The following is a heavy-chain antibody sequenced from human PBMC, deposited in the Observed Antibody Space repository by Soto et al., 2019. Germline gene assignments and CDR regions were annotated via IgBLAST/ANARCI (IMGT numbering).Heavy chain of an antibody. Sequence: TVGSLRLSCAASGFTFSNAWMNWVRQAPGKGLEWVGRIKSKTDGGTTDYAAPVKGRFTISRDDSKNTLYLQMNSLKTEDTAVYYCTTLDYDFWSGYWATYYFDYWGQGTLVTVSP. CDR3: TTLDYDFWSGYWATYYFDY. D-gene: IGHD3-3*01. CDR1: GFTFSNAW. V-gene: IGHV3-15*07. J-gene: IGHJ4*02. CDR2: IKSKTDGGTT.